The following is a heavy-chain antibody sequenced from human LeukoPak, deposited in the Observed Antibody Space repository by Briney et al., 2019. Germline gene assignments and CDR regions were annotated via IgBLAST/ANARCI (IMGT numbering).Heavy chain of an antibody. CDR2: IYYTGSA. Sequence: SETLSLTCSVSSGSLSGYYWSWIRQPSGKGLEWIGYIYYTGSADYNPSLKSRVTVSVDTSKSQFSLKLSSVTAADTAVYYCARDNGAYPNWYFDLWGRGTLVTVSS. CDR3: ARDNGAYPNWYFDL. D-gene: IGHD4-17*01. CDR1: SGSLSGYY. J-gene: IGHJ2*01. V-gene: IGHV4-59*01.